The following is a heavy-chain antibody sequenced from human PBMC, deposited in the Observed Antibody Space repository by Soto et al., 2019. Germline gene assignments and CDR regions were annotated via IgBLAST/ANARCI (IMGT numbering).Heavy chain of an antibody. CDR3: ARVQAAAGILLDY. Sequence: QVQLVQSGAAVKKPGSSVKVSCKASGGTFSSYTISWVRQSPGQGLEWMGRIIPILGIANYAQKCQGRVKSTADKSTSTAYMELSSLRSEDTAVYYCARVQAAAGILLDYWVQGTLVTVSS. J-gene: IGHJ4*02. D-gene: IGHD6-13*01. V-gene: IGHV1-69*02. CDR2: IIPILGIA. CDR1: GGTFSSYT.